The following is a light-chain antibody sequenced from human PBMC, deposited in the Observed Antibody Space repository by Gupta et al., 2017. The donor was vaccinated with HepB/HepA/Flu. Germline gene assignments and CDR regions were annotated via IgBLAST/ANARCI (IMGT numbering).Light chain of an antibody. CDR3: QQIYNLPQVT. J-gene: IGKJ5*01. Sequence: DIQMTQSPSSLSASVGDRVTITCRASQNIRKFLNWYQQAPGKAPKLLIYGVSTLHSGVPTRFSGSGSETDFTLTITNVEPEDFATYYCQQIYNLPQVTFGQGTRLEMK. CDR2: GVS. CDR1: QNIRKF. V-gene: IGKV1-39*01.